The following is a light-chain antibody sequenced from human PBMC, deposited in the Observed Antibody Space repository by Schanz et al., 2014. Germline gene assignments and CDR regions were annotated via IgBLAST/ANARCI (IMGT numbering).Light chain of an antibody. CDR2: DVR. V-gene: IGLV2-14*03. Sequence: QSVLTQPASVSGSPGQSITISCTGTSSDVGGYNYVSWYQHHPGKAPKLMIYDVRNRPSGVSNRFSGSKSGNTASLTISGLQAEDEADYYCSSYTSSSTSVFGGGTKLTVL. CDR3: SSYTSSSTSV. CDR1: SSDVGGYNY. J-gene: IGLJ2*01.